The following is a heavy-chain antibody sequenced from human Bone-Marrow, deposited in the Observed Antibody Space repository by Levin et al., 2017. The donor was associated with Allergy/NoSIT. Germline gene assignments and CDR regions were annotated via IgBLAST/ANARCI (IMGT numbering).Heavy chain of an antibody. Sequence: GESLKISCAASGFTFSDSYMSWIRQAPGKGLKWISYISNSGKTIYYADSVKGRFTISRDNAKNSLYLQMNNLRAEDTAVYYCSIVVVVAETWFDPWGQGTLVTVSS. CDR3: SIVVVVAETWFDP. D-gene: IGHD2-15*01. J-gene: IGHJ5*02. V-gene: IGHV3-11*01. CDR2: ISNSGKTI. CDR1: GFTFSDSY.